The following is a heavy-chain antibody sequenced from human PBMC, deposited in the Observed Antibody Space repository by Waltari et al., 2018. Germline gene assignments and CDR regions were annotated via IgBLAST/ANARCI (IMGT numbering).Heavy chain of an antibody. CDR1: GGTFSSYA. CDR2: IIPILCKA. J-gene: IGHJ6*03. V-gene: IGHV1-69*05. CDR3: ARDRDKVAAAGTYRYYYYYMDV. Sequence: QVQLVQSGAEVKKPGSSVKVSCKASGGTFSSYAISWVRQAPGQGLGWRGGIIPILCKANCAHKFQGRVPITTDESTGTAYMELSSLRSEDTAVYYCARDRDKVAAAGTYRYYYYYMDVWGKGTTVTVSS. D-gene: IGHD6-13*01.